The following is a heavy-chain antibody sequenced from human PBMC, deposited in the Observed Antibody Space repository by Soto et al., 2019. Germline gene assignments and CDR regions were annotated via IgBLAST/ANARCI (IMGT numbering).Heavy chain of an antibody. D-gene: IGHD1-1*01. J-gene: IGHJ4*02. V-gene: IGHV3-66*01. Sequence: VQLVESGGGLVQPGGSLRLSCAAPGFTVSNNYMRWVRQAPGKGLEWVSLIYSGGATYYADSVKGRFTISRDNSKNTLYLQMNSLRAEDTAVYYCARDGTYNWVGGQGILVTVSS. CDR1: GFTVSNNY. CDR2: IYSGGAT. CDR3: ARDGTYNWV.